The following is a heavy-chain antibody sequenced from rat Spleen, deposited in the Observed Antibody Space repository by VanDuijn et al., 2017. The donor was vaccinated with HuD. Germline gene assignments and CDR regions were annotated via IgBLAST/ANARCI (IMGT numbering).Heavy chain of an antibody. J-gene: IGHJ2*01. CDR1: GFAFSNYG. D-gene: IGHD1-10*01. CDR2: ISPSGNYT. V-gene: IGHV5-19*01. CDR3: ARMDTGTTTYYFDY. Sequence: EVQLVESGGGLVQPGGSLKLSCAASGFAFSNYGMNWVRQAPTKGLEWVASISPSGNYTCYRDSVRGRFTISRDNAKSTLYLQMDSLRSEDTATYYCARMDTGTTTYYFDYWGQGVMVTVSS.